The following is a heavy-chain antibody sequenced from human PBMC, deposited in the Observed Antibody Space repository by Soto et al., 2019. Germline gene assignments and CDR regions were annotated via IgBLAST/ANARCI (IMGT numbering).Heavy chain of an antibody. Sequence: QINLKESGPTLVKPTQTLTLTCSFSGFSLTTAGVGVGWVRQSPGQALERLALIYWDDDERDSPSLKTRLTITKDTSKNQVVLKMTNMAPVDTATYYCAHSRNLITEDAQVGDFDYWGQGTLVTVSS. V-gene: IGHV2-5*02. J-gene: IGHJ4*02. CDR3: AHSRNLITEDAQVGDFDY. D-gene: IGHD3-10*01. CDR1: GFSLTTAGVG. CDR2: IYWDDDE.